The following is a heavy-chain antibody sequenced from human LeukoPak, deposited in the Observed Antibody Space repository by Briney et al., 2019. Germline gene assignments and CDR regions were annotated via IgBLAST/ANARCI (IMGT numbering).Heavy chain of an antibody. D-gene: IGHD5-18*01. CDR1: GGSISSHY. CDR2: IYYSGST. V-gene: IGHV4-59*11. J-gene: IGHJ4*02. Sequence: SETLSLTCTVSGGSISSHYWSWIRQPPGKGLEWIGYIYYSGSTNYNPSLKSRVTISVDTSKNQFSLKLSSVTAADTAVYYCARSLQLWSGPFDYWGQGTLVTVSS. CDR3: ARSLQLWSGPFDY.